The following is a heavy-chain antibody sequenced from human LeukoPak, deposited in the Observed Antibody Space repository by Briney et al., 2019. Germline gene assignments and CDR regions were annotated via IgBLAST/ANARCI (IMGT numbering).Heavy chain of an antibody. Sequence: ASVKVSCKASGYTFTGYYMHWVRQAPGQGLEWMGWISAYKGFTSLAQNFQDRLIMTTDTSTTTAYMELRNLNSDDAAVYYCAREAVSFVAVADDGYFDFWGQGTPVTVSS. CDR3: AREAVSFVAVADDGYFDF. CDR1: GYTFTGYY. D-gene: IGHD6-19*01. CDR2: ISAYKGFT. V-gene: IGHV1-18*04. J-gene: IGHJ4*02.